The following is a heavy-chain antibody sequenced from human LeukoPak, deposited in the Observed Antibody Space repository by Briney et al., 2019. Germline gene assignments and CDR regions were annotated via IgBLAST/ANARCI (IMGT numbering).Heavy chain of an antibody. V-gene: IGHV4-34*01. CDR3: AGARRGGYDY. D-gene: IGHD5-24*01. CDR2: INHSGST. CDR1: GGSFSGYY. Sequence: SETLSLTCAVYGGSFSGYYWSWIRQPPGKGLEWIGEINHSGSTNYNPSLKSRVTISVDTSKDQFSLKLSSVTAADTAVYYCAGARRGGYDYWGQGTLVTVSS. J-gene: IGHJ4*02.